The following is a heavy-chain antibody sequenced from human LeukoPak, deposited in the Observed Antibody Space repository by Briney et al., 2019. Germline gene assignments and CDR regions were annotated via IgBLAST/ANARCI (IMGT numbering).Heavy chain of an antibody. Sequence: TLSLTCTVSGGSISSGDYYWSWIRQPPGKGLEWIGYIYYSGSTYYNPSLKSRVTISVDTSKNQFSLKLSSVTAADTAVYYCARVADLGYCSSTSCYTLKRHFDYWGQGTLVTVSS. J-gene: IGHJ4*02. V-gene: IGHV4-30-4*08. D-gene: IGHD2-2*02. CDR2: IYYSGST. CDR1: GGSISSGDYY. CDR3: ARVADLGYCSSTSCYTLKRHFDY.